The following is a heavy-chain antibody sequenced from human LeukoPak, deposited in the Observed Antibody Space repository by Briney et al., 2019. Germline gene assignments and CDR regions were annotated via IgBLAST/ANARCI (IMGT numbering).Heavy chain of an antibody. V-gene: IGHV4-59*08. CDR3: AAQQPGALIVDP. D-gene: IGHD6-13*01. J-gene: IGHJ5*02. CDR1: GGSISSYY. CDR2: IYYSGST. Sequence: SSETLSVTCTVSGGSISSYYWSWIRQPPGKGLEWIGYIYYSGSTNYNPSLKSRVTISVDTSKNQFSLKLSSVTAADTAVYYCAAQQPGALIVDPWGQGTLVTVSS.